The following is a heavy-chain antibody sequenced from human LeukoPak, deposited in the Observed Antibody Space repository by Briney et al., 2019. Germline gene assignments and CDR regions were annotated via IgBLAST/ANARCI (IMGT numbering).Heavy chain of an antibody. V-gene: IGHV4-39*07. D-gene: IGHD6-13*01. Sequence: SETLSLTCTISNGSISNSGFYWGWIRQPPGKGLEWIGSIYFGGSTYYNPSLKSRVTISVDTSKNQFSLKLTSVTAADTAVYYCAREGDSVSAAGTDAFDIWGQGTTVTVSS. CDR1: NGSISNSGFY. J-gene: IGHJ3*02. CDR2: IYFGGST. CDR3: AREGDSVSAAGTDAFDI.